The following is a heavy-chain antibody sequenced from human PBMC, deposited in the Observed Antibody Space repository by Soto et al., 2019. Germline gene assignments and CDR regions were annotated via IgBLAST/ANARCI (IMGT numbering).Heavy chain of an antibody. J-gene: IGHJ4*02. CDR1: GDTFNFYS. Sequence: QVQLVQSGAEVKRPGSSVKVSCKASGDTFNFYSINWVRQAPGLGLEWMGRVNPIVSMSNYGQKFPGRVTMTADKSTITAYLELTSLTSEDTAIYYCASSYGSGYRAFDYWGQGALVTVSS. V-gene: IGHV1-69*02. CDR3: ASSYGSGYRAFDY. D-gene: IGHD3-10*01. CDR2: VNPIVSMS.